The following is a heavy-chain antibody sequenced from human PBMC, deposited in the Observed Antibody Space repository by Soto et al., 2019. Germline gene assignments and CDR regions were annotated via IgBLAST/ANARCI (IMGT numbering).Heavy chain of an antibody. J-gene: IGHJ4*02. CDR1: GFTFNNYG. V-gene: IGHV3-30*18. CDR2: ISSDGNDT. CDR3: AKGSVSAHQFFEH. Sequence: QVQLVDSGGGVLQPGRSLRLSCAASGFTFNNYGMHWVRQAPGKGLEWVTTISSDGNDTYYADSVKGRFTISRDNSKNTLALQMSGLRAEDTAIYFCAKGSVSAHQFFEHWGQGTLVTVSS. D-gene: IGHD3-3*01.